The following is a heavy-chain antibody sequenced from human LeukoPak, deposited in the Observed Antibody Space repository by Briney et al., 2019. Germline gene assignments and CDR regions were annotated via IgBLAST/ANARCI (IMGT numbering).Heavy chain of an antibody. J-gene: IGHJ3*02. Sequence: ASVKVSCKVSGYTLTELSMHWVRQAPGKGLEWMGGFDPEDGETIYAQKMQGRVTMTEDTSTDTAYMELSSLRSEDTAVYYCATAKYSSGWYGAFGIWGQGTMVTVSP. V-gene: IGHV1-24*01. CDR3: ATAKYSSGWYGAFGI. CDR2: FDPEDGET. CDR1: GYTLTELS. D-gene: IGHD6-19*01.